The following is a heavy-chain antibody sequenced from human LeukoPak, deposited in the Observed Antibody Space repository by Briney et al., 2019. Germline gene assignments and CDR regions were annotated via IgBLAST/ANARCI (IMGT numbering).Heavy chain of an antibody. CDR1: DGSISSFC. Sequence: SETPSLTCSVSDGSISSFCWSWIRQPAGKGLEWIGRIRTSGSTDYNPSLKSRVTMSVDSSKIQFSLKLSSVTAADTAVYCCAREGSRVLVSGYYYYYMEVWGKGTTVTVSS. J-gene: IGHJ6*03. CDR3: AREGSRVLVSGYYYYYMEV. V-gene: IGHV4-4*07. D-gene: IGHD3-3*02. CDR2: IRTSGST.